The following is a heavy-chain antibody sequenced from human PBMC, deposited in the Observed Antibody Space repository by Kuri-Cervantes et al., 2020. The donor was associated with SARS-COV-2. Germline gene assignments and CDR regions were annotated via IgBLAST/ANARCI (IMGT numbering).Heavy chain of an antibody. V-gene: IGHV3-73*01. CDR3: ATSYAAFLRYPFY. CDR1: GFLFSASA. J-gene: IGHJ4*02. CDR2: VRGKANNYAT. Sequence: GGSLRLSCEVSGFLFSASAIHWVRQGSGKGLEWVGRVRGKANNYATAYAASVKGRFTISRDDSKNMAYLQMNSLKTEDTAVYYCATSYAAFLRYPFYWGQGTLVTVSS. D-gene: IGHD1-14*01.